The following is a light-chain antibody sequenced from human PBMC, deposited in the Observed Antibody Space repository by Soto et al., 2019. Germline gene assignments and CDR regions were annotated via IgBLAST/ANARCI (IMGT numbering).Light chain of an antibody. CDR2: GAS. CDR1: QSVTNSF. CDR3: QQYGTSPRT. J-gene: IGKJ1*01. Sequence: VLTQSPGILSLSPGERATLSCRASQSVTNSFLAWYQQKPGQAPRLLTYGASSRATGIPDRFSGSGSGSDSTLSITSLEAEDFRVYYCQQYGTSPRTFGRGTKVEIK. V-gene: IGKV3-20*01.